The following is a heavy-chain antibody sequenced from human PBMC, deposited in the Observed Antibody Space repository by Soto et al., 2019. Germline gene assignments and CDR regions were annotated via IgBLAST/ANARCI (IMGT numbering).Heavy chain of an antibody. CDR2: FDPEDGET. CDR3: ATDPRYFDWILFDY. Sequence: ASVKVSCKVSGHTLTELSMHWVRQAPGKGLEWMGGFDPEDGETIYAQKFQGRVTMTEDTSTDTAYMELSSLRSEDTAVYYCATDPRYFDWILFDYWGKGPLVTVS. V-gene: IGHV1-24*01. CDR1: GHTLTELS. J-gene: IGHJ4*02. D-gene: IGHD3-9*01.